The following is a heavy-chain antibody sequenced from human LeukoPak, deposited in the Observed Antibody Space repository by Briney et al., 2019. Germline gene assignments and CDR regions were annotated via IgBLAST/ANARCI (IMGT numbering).Heavy chain of an antibody. J-gene: IGHJ2*01. CDR2: IWFDGSNK. CDR1: GFTFSSSG. CDR3: ARDRISSGWYGDYWYFDL. Sequence: GGSLRLSCAASGFTFSSSGMHWVRQAPGKGLEWVAVIWFDGSNKYYADSVKGRFTISRDNSKNTLYLQMNSLRAEDTAVCYCARDRISSGWYGDYWYFDLWGRGTLVTVSS. V-gene: IGHV3-33*01. D-gene: IGHD6-19*01.